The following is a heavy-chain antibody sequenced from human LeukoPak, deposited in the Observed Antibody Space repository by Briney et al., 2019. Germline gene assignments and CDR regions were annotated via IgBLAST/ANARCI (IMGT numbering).Heavy chain of an antibody. CDR1: GFTYSSYT. CDR3: ARAGGITLVRGVIIGDYYYYYMDV. V-gene: IGHV3-21*01. Sequence: GGSLRPSCAASGFTYSSYTMNWVRQAPGKGLEWVSSISSGSSYIYYADSVKGRFTISRDNAKNSLYLQMNSLRAEDTAVYYCARAGGITLVRGVIIGDYYYYYMDVWGKGTTVTISS. CDR2: ISSGSSYI. D-gene: IGHD3-10*01. J-gene: IGHJ6*03.